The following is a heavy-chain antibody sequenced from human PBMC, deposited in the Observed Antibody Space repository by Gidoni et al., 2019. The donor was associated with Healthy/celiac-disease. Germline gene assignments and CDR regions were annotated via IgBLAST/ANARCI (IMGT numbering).Heavy chain of an antibody. CDR1: GYTFTGYY. J-gene: IGHJ5*02. D-gene: IGHD3-16*01. V-gene: IGHV1-2*04. CDR2: INPNSSGT. Sequence: QVQLVQPGAEVKKPGASVKVSCNASGYTFTGYYMHWVRQAPGQGLEWMGWINPNSSGTNYEQKFQGWVTMTRDTSISTAYMELSRRRSDDTAVYDCARGVERLGEYWFDPWGQGTLVTVSS. CDR3: ARGVERLGEYWFDP.